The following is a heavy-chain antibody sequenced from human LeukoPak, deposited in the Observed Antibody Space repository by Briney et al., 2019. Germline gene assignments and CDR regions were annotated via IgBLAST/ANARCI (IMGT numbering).Heavy chain of an antibody. CDR3: ARRLRSGPLAAFDI. D-gene: IGHD1-26*01. CDR2: IYPGDSDT. V-gene: IGHV5-51*01. Sequence: GESLKISCKGSGYSFTSDWIGWLRQMPGKGLEWMGSIYPGDSDTRYSPSFQGQVTISADKSISTAYLQWSSLEASDTATYYCARRLRSGPLAAFDIWGQGTMVTVSS. CDR1: GYSFTSDW. J-gene: IGHJ3*02.